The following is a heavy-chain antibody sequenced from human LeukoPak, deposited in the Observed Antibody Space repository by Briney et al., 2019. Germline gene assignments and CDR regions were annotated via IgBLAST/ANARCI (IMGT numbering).Heavy chain of an antibody. CDR3: ARPYSSSSDYYFDY. Sequence: GGSLRLSCAASGFTFSSYGMHWVRQAPGKGLEWVAVIWYDGSNKYYADSVKGRFTISRDNSKNTLYLQMSSLRAEDTAVYYCARPYSSSSDYYFDYWGQGTLVTASS. D-gene: IGHD6-6*01. V-gene: IGHV3-33*01. J-gene: IGHJ4*02. CDR1: GFTFSSYG. CDR2: IWYDGSNK.